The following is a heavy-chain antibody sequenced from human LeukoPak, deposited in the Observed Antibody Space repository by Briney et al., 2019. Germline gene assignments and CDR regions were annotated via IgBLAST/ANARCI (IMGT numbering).Heavy chain of an antibody. CDR3: ARKGYSYGLDY. D-gene: IGHD5-18*01. Sequence: ASVKVSCKASGYTFTSYGISWVRQAPGRGLEWMAWISTAGGDAIYTHQLHDRLTVTGDTSTSTAYMELSSLGSEDTAVYYCARKGYSYGLDYWGQGTLVTVSS. CDR1: GYTFTSYG. V-gene: IGHV1-18*01. CDR2: ISTAGGDA. J-gene: IGHJ4*02.